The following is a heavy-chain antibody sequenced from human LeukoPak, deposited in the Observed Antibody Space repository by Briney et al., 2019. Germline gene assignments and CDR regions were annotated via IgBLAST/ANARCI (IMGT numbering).Heavy chain of an antibody. Sequence: PGGSLRLSCAASGFTFSDYYMSWIRQAPGKGLEWVSYISSSGSTIYYADSVKGRFTISRDNAKNSLYLQMNSLRAEDTAVYYCAKNTRSWVTDYYYMDVWGKGTTVTVSS. J-gene: IGHJ6*03. V-gene: IGHV3-11*04. D-gene: IGHD2-21*02. CDR2: ISSSGSTI. CDR1: GFTFSDYY. CDR3: AKNTRSWVTDYYYMDV.